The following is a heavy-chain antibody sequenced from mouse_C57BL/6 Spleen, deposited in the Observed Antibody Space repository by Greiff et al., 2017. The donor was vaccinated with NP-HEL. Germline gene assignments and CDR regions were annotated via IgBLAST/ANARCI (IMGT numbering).Heavy chain of an antibody. CDR1: GFTFSDYG. J-gene: IGHJ1*03. CDR2: ISSGSSTI. CDR3: ARAYSNYEEYFDV. D-gene: IGHD2-5*01. Sequence: EVKLVESGGGLVKPGGSLKLSCAASGFTFSDYGMHWVRQAPEKGLELVAYISSGSSTIYYADTVKGRFTISRDNAKNTLFLQMNSLRSEDTAMYYCARAYSNYEEYFDVWGTGTTVTVSS. V-gene: IGHV5-17*01.